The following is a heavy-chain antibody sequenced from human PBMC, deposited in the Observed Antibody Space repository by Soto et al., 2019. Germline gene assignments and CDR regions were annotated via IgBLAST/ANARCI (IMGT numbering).Heavy chain of an antibody. D-gene: IGHD3-10*01. Sequence: EVQLLESGGGLVQPGGSLRLSCAASGFTFSSYAMSWVRQAPGKGLEWVSAISGSGGSTYYADSVKGRFTISRDNSKTTRKLQMKSMRAVDTAIYYCAEDGVGYGDYFAYWGQGTLVTVSS. CDR3: AEDGVGYGDYFAY. CDR1: GFTFSSYA. V-gene: IGHV3-23*01. CDR2: ISGSGGST. J-gene: IGHJ4*02.